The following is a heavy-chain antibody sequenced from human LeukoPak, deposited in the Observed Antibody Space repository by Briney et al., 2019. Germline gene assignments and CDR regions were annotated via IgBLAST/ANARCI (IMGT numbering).Heavy chain of an antibody. CDR2: IFPGDSDT. J-gene: IGHJ4*02. CDR3: ARRPCSSISCFFDY. CDR1: GYSFTSYW. V-gene: IGHV5-51*03. D-gene: IGHD2-2*01. Sequence: KPGESLKISCKGSGYSFTSYWFGWVRQMPGKGLEWVGIIFPGDSDTRYSPSFQGQVTTSADKSISAAYLQWSSLKASDTATYFCARRPCSSISCFFDYWGQGTLVTVSS.